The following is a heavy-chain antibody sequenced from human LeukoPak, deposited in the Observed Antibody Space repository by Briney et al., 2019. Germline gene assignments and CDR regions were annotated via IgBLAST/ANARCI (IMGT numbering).Heavy chain of an antibody. V-gene: IGHV4-34*01. D-gene: IGHD3-10*01. J-gene: IGHJ4*02. CDR1: GGSFSGYY. Sequence: SETLSLTCAVYGGSFSGYYWSWIRQPPGKGLEWIGEINHSGSTNYNPSLKSRVTISVDTSKNQFSLKLSSVTAADTAVHYCARSRMVRGVIVDYWGQGTLVTVSS. CDR3: ARSRMVRGVIVDY. CDR2: INHSGST.